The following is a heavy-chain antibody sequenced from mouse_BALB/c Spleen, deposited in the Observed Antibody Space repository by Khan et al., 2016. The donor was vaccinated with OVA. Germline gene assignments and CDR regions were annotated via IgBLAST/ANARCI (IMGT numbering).Heavy chain of an antibody. J-gene: IGHJ4*01. Sequence: EVKVEESGGGLVKPGGSLKLSCAASGFTFSSYAMSWVRQTPEKRLEWVATISSGGSDTYYPDSVKGRFTISRDNANNTLYLQMSSLRSEETAMYYCARLYAMDYWGQGTSVTVSS. CDR2: ISSGGSDT. CDR3: ARLYAMDY. V-gene: IGHV5-9-3*01. CDR1: GFTFSSYA.